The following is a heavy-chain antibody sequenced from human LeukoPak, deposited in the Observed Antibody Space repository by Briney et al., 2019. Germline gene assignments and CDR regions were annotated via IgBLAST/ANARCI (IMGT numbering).Heavy chain of an antibody. D-gene: IGHD3-16*02. Sequence: GGSLRLSCAASGFTFSSYWMSWVRQAPGKGLEWVANIKQDGSEKYYVDSVKGRFTISRDNARNSLYLQMNSLRAEDTAVYYCARDQVAYYDYVWGSSRSRLFDYWGQGTLVTVSS. CDR1: GFTFSSYW. CDR2: IKQDGSEK. CDR3: ARDQVAYYDYVWGSSRSRLFDY. J-gene: IGHJ4*02. V-gene: IGHV3-7*01.